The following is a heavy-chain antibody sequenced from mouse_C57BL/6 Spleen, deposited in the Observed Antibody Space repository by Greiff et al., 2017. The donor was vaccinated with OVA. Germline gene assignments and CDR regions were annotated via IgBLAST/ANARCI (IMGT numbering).Heavy chain of an antibody. CDR2: ISYDGSN. Sequence: VQLKQSGPGLVKPSQSLSLTCSVTGYSITSGYYWNWIRQFPGNKLEWMGYISYDGSNNYNPSLKNRISITRDTSKNQFFLKLNSVTTEDTATYYCAREGTIYYDYDGFAYWGQGTLVTVSA. V-gene: IGHV3-6*01. CDR1: GYSITSGYY. J-gene: IGHJ3*01. D-gene: IGHD2-4*01. CDR3: AREGTIYYDYDGFAY.